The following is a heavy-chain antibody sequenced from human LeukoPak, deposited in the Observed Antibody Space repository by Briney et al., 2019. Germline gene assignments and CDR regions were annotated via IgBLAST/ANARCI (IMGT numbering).Heavy chain of an antibody. Sequence: KPSETLSLTCAVYGGSFSGYYWSWIRQPPGKGLEWIGSIYYSGSTYYNPSLKSRVTISVDTSKNQFSLKLSSVTAADTAVYYCARHGAFSGYFDYWGQGTLVTVSS. CDR1: GGSFSGYY. CDR3: ARHGAFSGYFDY. J-gene: IGHJ4*02. D-gene: IGHD3-22*01. V-gene: IGHV4-34*01. CDR2: IYYSGST.